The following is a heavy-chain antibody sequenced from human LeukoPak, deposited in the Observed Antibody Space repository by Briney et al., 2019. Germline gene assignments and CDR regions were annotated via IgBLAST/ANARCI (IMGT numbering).Heavy chain of an antibody. CDR2: IKSKTDSGTT. CDR3: TTRRY. Sequence: PGGSLRLSCAASGFTFSKDWMTWVRQAPGKGLEWVGRIKSKTDSGTTDYAAPVKARFTISRDDSRKTLYLQMNSLKSADTAVYYCTTRRYWGQGTLVTVSS. J-gene: IGHJ4*02. V-gene: IGHV3-15*01. CDR1: GFTFSKDW.